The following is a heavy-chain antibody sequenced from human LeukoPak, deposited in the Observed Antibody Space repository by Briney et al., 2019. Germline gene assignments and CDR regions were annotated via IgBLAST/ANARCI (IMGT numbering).Heavy chain of an antibody. V-gene: IGHV4-34*01. CDR2: INHSGST. CDR1: GGSFSGYY. Sequence: SETLSLTCAVYGGSFSGYYWSWIRQPPGKGLEWIGEINHSGSTNYNPSLKSRVTISVDTSKNQFSLKLSSVTAADTAVYYCARRLAYAFDIWGQGTMVTVSS. J-gene: IGHJ3*02. CDR3: ARRLAYAFDI.